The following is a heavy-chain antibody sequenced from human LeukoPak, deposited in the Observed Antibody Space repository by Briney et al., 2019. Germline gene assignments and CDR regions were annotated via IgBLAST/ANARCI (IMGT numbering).Heavy chain of an antibody. J-gene: IGHJ5*02. V-gene: IGHV1-18*01. Sequence: ASVKVSCKASGYTFTSYGISWVRQAPGQGLEWMGWISAYNGNTNYAQKLQGRVTMTTDTSTSTAYMELRCLRSDDTAVYYCARDVLLWFGESNAGNWFDPWGQGTLVTVSS. CDR1: GYTFTSYG. D-gene: IGHD3-10*01. CDR3: ARDVLLWFGESNAGNWFDP. CDR2: ISAYNGNT.